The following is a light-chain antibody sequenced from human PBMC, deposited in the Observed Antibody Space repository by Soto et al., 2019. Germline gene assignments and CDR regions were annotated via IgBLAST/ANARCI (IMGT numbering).Light chain of an antibody. V-gene: IGKV1-5*01. Sequence: DIQMTQSPSTLSASVGDRVTITCRASQNINIWLAWYQQKPGKAPKILIFNASTLKSGVPSRFNGSGSGTQFTLTISSLQADDFATYYCQQYNSYSTWTFGQGTEVEVK. CDR1: QNINIW. CDR2: NAS. J-gene: IGKJ1*01. CDR3: QQYNSYSTWT.